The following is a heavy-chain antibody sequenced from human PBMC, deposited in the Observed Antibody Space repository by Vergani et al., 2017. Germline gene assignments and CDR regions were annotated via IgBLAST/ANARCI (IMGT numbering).Heavy chain of an antibody. CDR2: ISGSGGST. V-gene: IGHV3-23*01. J-gene: IGHJ6*02. D-gene: IGHD1-1*01. CDR3: ARVLERLHFEYRYYYYGMDV. CDR1: GFTFSSYA. Sequence: EVQLLESGGGLVQPGGSLRLSCAASGFTFSSYAMSWVRQAPGKGLEWVSAISGSGGSTYYADSVKGRFTISRDNSKNTLYLQMNSLRAEDTAVYYCARVLERLHFEYRYYYYGMDVWGQGTTVTVSS.